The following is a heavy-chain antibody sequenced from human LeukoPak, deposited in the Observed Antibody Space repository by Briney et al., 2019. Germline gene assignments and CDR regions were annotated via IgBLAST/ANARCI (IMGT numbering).Heavy chain of an antibody. J-gene: IGHJ6*03. V-gene: IGHV4-39*01. D-gene: IGHD3-16*02. Sequence: PSETLSLTCTVSGGSISSSSYYWGWIRQPPGKGLEWIGEINQSGSTNYNPSLKSRVTISVDTSKNQFSLKLSSVTAADTAVYYCARQPPNTFGGVIVTYTYMDVWGKGTTVTISS. CDR1: GGSISSSSYY. CDR3: ARQPPNTFGGVIVTYTYMDV. CDR2: INQSGST.